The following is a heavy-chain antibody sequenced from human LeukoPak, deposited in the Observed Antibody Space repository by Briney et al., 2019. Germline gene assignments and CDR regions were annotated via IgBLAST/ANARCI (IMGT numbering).Heavy chain of an antibody. D-gene: IGHD6-19*01. CDR1: GGTFSGYY. CDR2: INHSGST. J-gene: IGHJ5*02. V-gene: IGHV4-34*01. Sequence: PSETLSLTCAVYGGTFSGYYWSWIGQPPGKGLEWIGEINHSGSTNYNPSLKSRVTISVDTSKNQFSLKLSSVTAADTAVYYCARGVQWLVSWFDPWGQGTLVTVSS. CDR3: ARGVQWLVSWFDP.